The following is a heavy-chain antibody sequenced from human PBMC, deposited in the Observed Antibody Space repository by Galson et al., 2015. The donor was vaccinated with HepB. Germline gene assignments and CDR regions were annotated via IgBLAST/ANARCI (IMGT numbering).Heavy chain of an antibody. CDR3: AGGYSISWFSGLGY. CDR1: QFIVSRNY. D-gene: IGHD1-26*01. J-gene: IGHJ4*02. V-gene: IGHV3-53*01. CDR2: IYSGGST. Sequence: SLRLSCAASQFIVSRNYMSWVRQAPGKGLEWVSVIYSGGSTYYADSVKGRFTISRDNSKNTLYLQMNNLRAVDTAVYYCAGGYSISWFSGLGYWGQGTLVTVSS.